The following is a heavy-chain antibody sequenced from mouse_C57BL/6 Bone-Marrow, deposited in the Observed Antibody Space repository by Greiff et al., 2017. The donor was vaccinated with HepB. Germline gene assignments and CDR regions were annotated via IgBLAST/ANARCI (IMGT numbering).Heavy chain of an antibody. V-gene: IGHV14-3*01. D-gene: IGHD2-5*01. CDR3: ARYSNYVWYFDV. Sequence: EVQLKESVAELVRPGASVKLSCTASGFNIKNTYMHWVKQRPEQGLEWIGRIDPANGNTKYAPKFQGKATITADTSSNTAYLHLTSLTSEDTAIDYCARYSNYVWYFDVWGTGTTVTVAS. CDR1: GFNIKNTY. CDR2: IDPANGNT. J-gene: IGHJ1*03.